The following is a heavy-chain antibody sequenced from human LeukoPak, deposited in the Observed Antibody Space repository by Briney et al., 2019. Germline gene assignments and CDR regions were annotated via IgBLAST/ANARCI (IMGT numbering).Heavy chain of an antibody. CDR2: IYYSGST. D-gene: IGHD2-2*01. V-gene: IGHV4-31*03. CDR3: ARAHCCSSTSCYGLDWLDP. Sequence: TSQTLSLTCTVSGGSISSGGYYWSWIRQHPGKGLEWIGYIYYSGSTYYNPSLKSRVTISVDTSKNQFSLKLSSVTAADTAVYYCARAHCCSSTSCYGLDWLDPWGQGTLVTVSS. CDR1: GGSISSGGYY. J-gene: IGHJ5*02.